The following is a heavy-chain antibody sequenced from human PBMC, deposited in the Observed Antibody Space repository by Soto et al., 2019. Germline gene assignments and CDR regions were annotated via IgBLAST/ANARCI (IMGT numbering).Heavy chain of an antibody. D-gene: IGHD6-19*01. J-gene: IGHJ4*02. CDR1: AFTFSNYY. CDR2: IKEDGSDK. V-gene: IGHV3-7*03. Sequence: PGGSLRLSCAASAFTFSNYYISWVRQAPGKGLEWLANIKEDGSDKYYSTSLKTRLTISKDTSKNQVVLTMTNMDPVDTATYYCARIRNTRGSGWYYFDYWGQGTLVTVSS. CDR3: ARIRNTRGSGWYYFDY.